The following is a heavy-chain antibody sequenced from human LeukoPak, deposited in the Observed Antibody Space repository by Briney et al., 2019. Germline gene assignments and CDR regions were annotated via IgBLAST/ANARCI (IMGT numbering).Heavy chain of an antibody. Sequence: NSGGSLRLSFAASGFTFRNYRMNWVRQAPGKGLEWVSSISTSSTYIFYADSVKGRFTISRDNAKNSLYLQMNSLRAEDTAVYYCARDYDSSGYYYPVYEYWGQGTLVTVSS. CDR3: ARDYDSSGYYYPVYEY. D-gene: IGHD3-22*01. CDR1: GFTFRNYR. V-gene: IGHV3-21*01. J-gene: IGHJ4*02. CDR2: ISTSSTYI.